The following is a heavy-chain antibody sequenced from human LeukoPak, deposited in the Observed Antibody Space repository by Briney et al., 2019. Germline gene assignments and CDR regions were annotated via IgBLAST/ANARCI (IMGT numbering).Heavy chain of an antibody. CDR3: ARDSVDNCSGGSCYSGGLDP. D-gene: IGHD2-15*01. Sequence: SETLSLTCTVSGGSLSSGSYYWSWIRQPAGKGLEWIGRVYTSGRTNYNPSLKSRVTISADTSKNQFSLKLSSVTAADTAVYYCARDSVDNCSGGSCYSGGLDPWGQGTLVTVPS. J-gene: IGHJ5*02. CDR1: GGSLSSGSYY. V-gene: IGHV4-61*02. CDR2: VYTSGRT.